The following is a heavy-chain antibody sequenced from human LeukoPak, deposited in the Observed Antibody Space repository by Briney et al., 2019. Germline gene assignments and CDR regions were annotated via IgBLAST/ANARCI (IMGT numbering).Heavy chain of an antibody. CDR2: IRYAGNNK. J-gene: IGHJ6*03. CDR3: AKEWYSFYYYYMDV. CDR1: GFAFSNSG. D-gene: IGHD1-1*01. Sequence: GGSLRLSCAASGFAFSNSGMHWVRQAPGKGLEWVAFIRYAGNNKYYADSVKGRFTISRDNSKNTLYLQMNSLRAEDTAVYFCAKEWYSFYYYYMDVWGKGTTVTISS. V-gene: IGHV3-30*02.